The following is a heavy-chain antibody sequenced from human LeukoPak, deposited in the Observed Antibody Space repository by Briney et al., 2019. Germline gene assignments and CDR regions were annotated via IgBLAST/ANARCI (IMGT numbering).Heavy chain of an antibody. V-gene: IGHV1-18*01. J-gene: IGHJ4*02. CDR2: ISAYNGNT. CDR1: CYTFTSYG. Sequence: ASAKVSSKASCYTFTSYGISWVRQAPGQGLEWMGWISAYNGNTNYAQKLQGRVTMTTDTSTSTAYMELRSLRSDDTAVYYGARDPANYYYDSSGRFDYWGQGTLVTVSS. D-gene: IGHD3-22*01. CDR3: ARDPANYYYDSSGRFDY.